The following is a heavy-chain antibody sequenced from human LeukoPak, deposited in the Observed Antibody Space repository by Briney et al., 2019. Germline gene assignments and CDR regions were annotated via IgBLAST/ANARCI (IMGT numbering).Heavy chain of an antibody. D-gene: IGHD5-18*01. Sequence: GASVKVSCKASGFTFSVCAMQWLRQARGQRLEWIGWIVVGTGEKDYAQRFQERVTITTDMTTSTAYMELSSLRSEDTAVYYCAAGVGYTYGLSLGATALISDIWGQGTKVTVSA. CDR2: IVVGTGEK. J-gene: IGHJ3*02. CDR3: AAGVGYTYGLSLGATALISDI. V-gene: IGHV1-58*02. CDR1: GFTFSVCA.